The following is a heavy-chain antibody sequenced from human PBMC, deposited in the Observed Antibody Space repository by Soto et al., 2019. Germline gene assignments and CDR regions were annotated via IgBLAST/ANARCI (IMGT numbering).Heavy chain of an antibody. CDR2: IYPSDSDT. Sequence: ESLKISCKGSGYSFTSYWIAWMRQMPGKGLELMGIIYPSDSDTRYRPSFQGQVTISADKSISSAYLQWSSLRASDTAMYYCARGGVSTRTFDYWGQGTPVTVSS. D-gene: IGHD3-3*01. CDR1: GYSFTSYW. J-gene: IGHJ4*02. V-gene: IGHV5-51*01. CDR3: ARGGVSTRTFDY.